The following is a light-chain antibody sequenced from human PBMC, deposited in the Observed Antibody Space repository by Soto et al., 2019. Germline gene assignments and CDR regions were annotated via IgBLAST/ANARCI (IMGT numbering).Light chain of an antibody. J-gene: IGLJ2*01. Sequence: QSALTQPASVSGSPGQSITISCTGTSSDVGGYNYVSWYQQHPGKATKLMIYDVSNRPSGVSNRFSGSKSGNTASLTISGLQAEDDADYYCSSYTSSSTLYVVFGGGTKLTVL. CDR3: SSYTSSSTLYVV. CDR1: SSDVGGYNY. CDR2: DVS. V-gene: IGLV2-14*01.